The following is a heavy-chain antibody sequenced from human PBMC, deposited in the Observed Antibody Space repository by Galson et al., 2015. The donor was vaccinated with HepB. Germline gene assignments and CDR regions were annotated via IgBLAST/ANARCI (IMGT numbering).Heavy chain of an antibody. Sequence: CAISGDSVSSNSAAWNWIRQSPSRGLEWLGRTYYRSKWYNDYAVSVKSRITINPDTSKNQFSLQLNSVTPEDTAVYCCARGFGLVGVDLLDYWGQGTLVTVSS. CDR3: ARGFGLVGVDLLDY. CDR2: TYYRSKWYN. D-gene: IGHD1-26*01. J-gene: IGHJ4*02. CDR1: GDSVSSNSAA. V-gene: IGHV6-1*01.